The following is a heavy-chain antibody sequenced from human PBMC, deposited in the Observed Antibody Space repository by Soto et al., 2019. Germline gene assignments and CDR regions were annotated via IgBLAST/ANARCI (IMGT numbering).Heavy chain of an antibody. CDR2: MGYNGYT. D-gene: IGHD3-10*01. V-gene: IGHV4-59*08. CDR3: ARQGFGELHGLVDV. J-gene: IGHJ6*02. Sequence: QVQLQESGPGLVKPSETLSLTCTISGGPMSNYYCSWFRHPPGQGLEWIGYMGYNGYTSYNPSLSSRLTISLDPSKNPSSLTLSSVTAADTAIYCCARQGFGELHGLVDVWCQGTTVTFSS. CDR1: GGPMSNYY.